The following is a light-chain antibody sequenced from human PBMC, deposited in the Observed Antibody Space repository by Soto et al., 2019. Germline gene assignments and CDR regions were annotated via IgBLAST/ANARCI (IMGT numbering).Light chain of an antibody. CDR2: VAS. Sequence: IQMTQSPSSLSASVGDTVTVTCRASQGIRNYLNWFQQNPGKAPKRLISVASTLQSGVPSRFSGSGSGTEFTLTISSLQPEDSATYYCLQHNTYPYTFGQGTKLEIK. CDR1: QGIRNY. V-gene: IGKV1-17*01. J-gene: IGKJ2*01. CDR3: LQHNTYPYT.